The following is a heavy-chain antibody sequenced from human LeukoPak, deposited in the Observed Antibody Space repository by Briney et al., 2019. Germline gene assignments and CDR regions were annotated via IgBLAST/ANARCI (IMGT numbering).Heavy chain of an antibody. CDR1: GFTFSSYA. D-gene: IGHD2-15*01. Sequence: GGSLRLSCVASGFTFSSYAMHWVRQAPGKGLEWVALISYDGSNKYYADSVKGRFTISRDNSKNTLYLQMNSLRSDDTAVYYCARSAVVVVAATNGAFDIWGQGTMVTVSS. V-gene: IGHV3-30-3*01. CDR2: ISYDGSNK. CDR3: ARSAVVVVAATNGAFDI. J-gene: IGHJ3*02.